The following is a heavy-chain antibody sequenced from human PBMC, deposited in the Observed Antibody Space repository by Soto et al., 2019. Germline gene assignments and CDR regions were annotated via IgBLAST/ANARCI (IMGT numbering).Heavy chain of an antibody. Sequence: ETLSLTCTVSGGSISSYYWSWIRQPPGKGLEWIGYIYYSGSTNYNPSLKSRVTISVDTSKNQFSLKLSSVTAADTAVYYCARGESDIVVVPAAQGGYYYMDVWGKGTTVTVSS. D-gene: IGHD2-2*01. V-gene: IGHV4-59*01. J-gene: IGHJ6*03. CDR2: IYYSGST. CDR1: GGSISSYY. CDR3: ARGESDIVVVPAAQGGYYYMDV.